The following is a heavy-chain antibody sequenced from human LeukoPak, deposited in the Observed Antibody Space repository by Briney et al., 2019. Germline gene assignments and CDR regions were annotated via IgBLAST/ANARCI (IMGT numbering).Heavy chain of an antibody. V-gene: IGHV1-2*06. Sequence: GASVKVSCKTSGYTFTGYYMHWVRQAPRQGLEWMGRINPNSGGTNYAQKFQGRVTMTRDTSITTAYMELSSLRSDDTAVYYCASWDWNPNYYFDYWGQGTLVTVSS. J-gene: IGHJ4*02. D-gene: IGHD1-1*01. CDR2: INPNSGGT. CDR3: ASWDWNPNYYFDY. CDR1: GYTFTGYY.